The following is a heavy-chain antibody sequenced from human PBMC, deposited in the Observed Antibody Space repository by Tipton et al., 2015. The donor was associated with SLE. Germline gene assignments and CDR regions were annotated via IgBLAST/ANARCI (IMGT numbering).Heavy chain of an antibody. CDR2: IIPILGIA. Sequence: QSGAEVKKPGSSVKVSCKASGGTFSSYTISWVRQAPGQGLEWMGRIIPILGIANYAQKFQGRVTITADKSTSTAYMELSSLRSEDTAVYYCARGLFVSSSSDYWGQGTLVTVSS. D-gene: IGHD6-13*01. J-gene: IGHJ4*02. CDR1: GGTFSSYT. CDR3: ARGLFVSSSSDY. V-gene: IGHV1-69*02.